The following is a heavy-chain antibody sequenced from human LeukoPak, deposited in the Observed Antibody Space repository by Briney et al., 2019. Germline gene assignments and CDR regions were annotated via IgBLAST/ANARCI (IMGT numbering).Heavy chain of an antibody. J-gene: IGHJ4*02. CDR2: IIPILGIA. Sequence: SVKVSYKASGGTFSSYAISWVRQAPGQGLEWMGRIIPILGIANYAQKFQGRVTITADKSTSTAYMELSSLRSEDTAVYYCARDQIGPAITIEVAYYFDYWGQGTLVTVSS. CDR1: GGTFSSYA. D-gene: IGHD6-19*01. CDR3: ARDQIGPAITIEVAYYFDY. V-gene: IGHV1-69*04.